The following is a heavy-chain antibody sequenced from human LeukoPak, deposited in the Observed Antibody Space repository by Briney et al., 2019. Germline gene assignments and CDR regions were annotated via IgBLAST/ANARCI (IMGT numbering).Heavy chain of an antibody. V-gene: IGHV4-30-4*08. D-gene: IGHD2-2*01. CDR1: GASISSGDYY. CDR3: ARVGYDIVVVPAAILYYYYYYMDV. J-gene: IGHJ6*03. CDR2: IHYSGST. Sequence: PSETLSLTCTVSGASISSGDYYWSWIRQPPGRGLEGSGYIHYSGSTYYNPSLKSRVNISVDTSKSQFSLKLSSVTAADTAVYYCARVGYDIVVVPAAILYYYYYYMDVWGKGTTVTVSS.